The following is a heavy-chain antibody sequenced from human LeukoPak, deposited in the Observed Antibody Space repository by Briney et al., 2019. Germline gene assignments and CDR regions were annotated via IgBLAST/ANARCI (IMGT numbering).Heavy chain of an antibody. CDR1: GYTVSDKP. J-gene: IGHJ3*02. D-gene: IGHD6-6*01. CDR2: IYSDGST. CDR3: ARVRSSSVGAFDI. V-gene: IGHV3-66*01. Sequence: HSGGSLRLSCAASGYTVSDKPMTWVRQAAGKGLEWVSVIYSDGSTHYSESVKGRFYISRDNSKNTLYLQMNSLGAEDTAVYYCARVRSSSVGAFDIWGQGTMVTVSS.